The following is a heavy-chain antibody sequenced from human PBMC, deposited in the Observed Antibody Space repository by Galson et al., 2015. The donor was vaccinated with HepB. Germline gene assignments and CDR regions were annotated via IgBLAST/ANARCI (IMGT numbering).Heavy chain of an antibody. V-gene: IGHV1-69*13. J-gene: IGHJ4*02. CDR2: IIPIFGTA. CDR1: GGTFSSYA. Sequence: SVKVSCKASGGTFSSYAISWVRQAPGQGLEWMGGIIPIFGTANYAQKFQGRVTITADESTSTAYMELSSLRSEDTAVYYCARTVVGATGDIDYWGQGTLVTVSS. D-gene: IGHD1-26*01. CDR3: ARTVVGATGDIDY.